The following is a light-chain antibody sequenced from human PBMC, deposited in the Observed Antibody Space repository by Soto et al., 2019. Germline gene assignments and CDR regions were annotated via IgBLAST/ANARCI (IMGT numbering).Light chain of an antibody. CDR2: AAS. Sequence: DIQLTQSPSFLSASVGDRVTITCRASQGITTYLAWYQQKPGKAPKLLIYAASTLQSGVPSRFSGSGSGTEFTLAISSLQPEDFAIYYCQQLKSYPLTFGGGSKVEMK. V-gene: IGKV1-9*01. CDR1: QGITTY. J-gene: IGKJ4*01. CDR3: QQLKSYPLT.